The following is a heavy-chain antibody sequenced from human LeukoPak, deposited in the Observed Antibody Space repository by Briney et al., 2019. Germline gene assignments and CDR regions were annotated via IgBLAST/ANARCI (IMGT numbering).Heavy chain of an antibody. J-gene: IGHJ4*02. Sequence: GRSLRLSCAASGFTFSSYAMHWVRQAPGKGLEWVSSISSSSSYIYYADSVKGRFTISRDNAKNSLYLQMNSLRAEDTALYYCARLRTTGTFDYWGQGTLVTVSS. CDR1: GFTFSSYA. CDR3: ARLRTTGTFDY. D-gene: IGHD1-1*01. CDR2: ISSSSSYI. V-gene: IGHV3-21*01.